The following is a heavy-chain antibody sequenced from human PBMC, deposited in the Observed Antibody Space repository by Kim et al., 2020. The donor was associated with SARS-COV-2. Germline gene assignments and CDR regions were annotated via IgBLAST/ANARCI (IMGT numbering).Heavy chain of an antibody. Sequence: GGSLRLSCAASGFTFSSYAMSWVRQAPGKGLEWVSVISASGDNTYSADSVKGRFTISRDNSENTLYLQMNSLRAEDTAVYYCAKPSYCSGGICYDYFDYWGQGTLVTVSS. V-gene: IGHV3-23*01. CDR1: GFTFSSYA. CDR3: AKPSYCSGGICYDYFDY. J-gene: IGHJ4*02. CDR2: ISASGDNT. D-gene: IGHD2-15*01.